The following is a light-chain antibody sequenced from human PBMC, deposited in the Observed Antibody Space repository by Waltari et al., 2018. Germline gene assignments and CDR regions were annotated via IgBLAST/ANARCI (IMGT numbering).Light chain of an antibody. Sequence: EIVMTQSPATLSVSPGERATLSCRASQSVSSNLAWDQQKPGQAPRLVIYGASTRATGIPARFSGSGFGTEFTLTISSRQSEDFAVYYCQQYNNWLPWTFGQGNKVEIK. CDR2: GAS. CDR3: QQYNNWLPWT. CDR1: QSVSSN. J-gene: IGKJ1*01. V-gene: IGKV3-15*01.